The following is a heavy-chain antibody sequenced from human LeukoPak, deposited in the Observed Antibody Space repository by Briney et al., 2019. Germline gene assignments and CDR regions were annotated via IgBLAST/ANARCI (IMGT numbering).Heavy chain of an antibody. D-gene: IGHD3-10*01. Sequence: PGGSVRLSCAASGFTFSSYAMSGVRQAPGKGREGVSAISWSGGSTYYADAVKGRLTISRDKSKNTLYLETNSLRAEDTVVYYCAKGLIWFGEFKEFDPWGQGTLVTVSS. J-gene: IGHJ5*02. V-gene: IGHV3-23*01. CDR1: GFTFSSYA. CDR3: AKGLIWFGEFKEFDP. CDR2: ISWSGGST.